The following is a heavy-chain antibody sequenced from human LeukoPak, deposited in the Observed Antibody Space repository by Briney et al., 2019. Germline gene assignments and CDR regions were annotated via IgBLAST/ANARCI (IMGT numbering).Heavy chain of an antibody. CDR1: GYTFTNYG. CDR3: ARTDDIMTTVTNNWFDP. J-gene: IGHJ5*02. D-gene: IGHD4-17*01. CDR2: ISANNGNR. Sequence: ASVKVSCKASGYTFTNYGISWVRQAPGQGLEWMGWISANNGNRNYAQKLQGRVTMTTDTSTSTAYMELRSLRSDDTAVYYCARTDDIMTTVTNNWFDPWGQGTLVTVSS. V-gene: IGHV1-18*01.